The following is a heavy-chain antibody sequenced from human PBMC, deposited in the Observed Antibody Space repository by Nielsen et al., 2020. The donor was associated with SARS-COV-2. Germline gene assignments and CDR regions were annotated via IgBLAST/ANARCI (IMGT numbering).Heavy chain of an antibody. V-gene: IGHV3-30*03. CDR1: GFTFSPYG. J-gene: IGHJ4*01. CDR2: TSYDERNK. CDR3: AAKYGGEWLAVFDY. D-gene: IGHD6-19*01. Sequence: ALRLSCAASGFTFSPYGMHWVRQAPGKGLEWVAFTSYDERNKYYVDSVKGRFTISRDNSKNTLYLQMNSLEIEDTAVYYCAAKYGGEWLAVFDYWGQGTQVTVSS.